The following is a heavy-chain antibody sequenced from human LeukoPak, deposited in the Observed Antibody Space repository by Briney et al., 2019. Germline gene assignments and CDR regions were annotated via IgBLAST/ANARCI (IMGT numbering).Heavy chain of an antibody. CDR3: AREGYSSSWYGGSNWFDP. V-gene: IGHV4-59*12. J-gene: IGHJ5*02. CDR2: IYYTGST. CDR1: GGSISGYY. D-gene: IGHD6-13*01. Sequence: SETLSLTCTVSGGSISGYYWSWIRQPPGKGLEWIGYIYYTGSTYYNPSLKSRVTISVDTSKNQFSLKLSSVTAADTAVYYCAREGYSSSWYGGSNWFDPWGQGTLVTVSS.